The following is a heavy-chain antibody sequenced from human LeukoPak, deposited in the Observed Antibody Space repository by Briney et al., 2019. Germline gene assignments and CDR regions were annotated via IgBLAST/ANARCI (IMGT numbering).Heavy chain of an antibody. CDR2: IIPIFGTA. Sequence: SVKVSCKAPGGTFRSYAISWVRRAPGQGLEWMAGIIPIFGTANYAQKFQGRVTITTDESTSTAYMELSSLRSEDTAVYYCARVHDFWSGSPYYYYMDVWGKGTTVTVSS. CDR3: ARVHDFWSGSPYYYYMDV. D-gene: IGHD3-3*01. CDR1: GGTFRSYA. V-gene: IGHV1-69*05. J-gene: IGHJ6*03.